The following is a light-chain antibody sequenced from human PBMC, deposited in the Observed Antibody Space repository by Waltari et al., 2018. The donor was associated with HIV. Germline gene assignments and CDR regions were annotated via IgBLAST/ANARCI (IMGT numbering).Light chain of an antibody. Sequence: SYVLTQPPSVPVAPGKTATITCGGDSIGTKNVHWCQQKPGQAPVLVIYYDSDRPSGIPDRFSGSNFGNTATLTISRVEAGDEADYYCQVWDSGTDHVIFGGGTKLTVL. J-gene: IGLJ2*01. CDR1: SIGTKN. CDR2: YDS. V-gene: IGLV3-21*04. CDR3: QVWDSGTDHVI.